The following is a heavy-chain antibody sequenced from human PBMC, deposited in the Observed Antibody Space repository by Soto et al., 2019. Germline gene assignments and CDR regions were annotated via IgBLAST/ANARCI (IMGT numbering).Heavy chain of an antibody. D-gene: IGHD5-18*01. J-gene: IGHJ5*02. CDR2: ISGSGVST. CDR3: AGKRGIQLWEA. V-gene: IGHV3-23*01. Sequence: PGGSLRLSCAASGFTFSSYAMSWVRQAPGKGLEWVSAISGSGVSTYYADSVKGRFTISRDNSKNTLYLQMNSLRAEDTAVYYCAGKRGIQLWEAWGQGTLVTVSS. CDR1: GFTFSSYA.